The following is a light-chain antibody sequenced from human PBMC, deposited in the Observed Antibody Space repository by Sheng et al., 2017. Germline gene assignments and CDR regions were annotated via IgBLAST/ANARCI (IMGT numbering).Light chain of an antibody. J-gene: IGLJ1*01. Sequence: QSALTQPRSVSGSPGQSVTFSCTGASSDVGAYSHVSWYQQHPGKAPKLMIYDVTNRPSGVPDRFSGSRSASTASLTISGLQADDEADYYCSSYAGSNNLGVFGTGTKVTVL. CDR3: SSYAGSNNLGV. V-gene: IGLV2-11*01. CDR1: SSDVGAYSH. CDR2: DVT.